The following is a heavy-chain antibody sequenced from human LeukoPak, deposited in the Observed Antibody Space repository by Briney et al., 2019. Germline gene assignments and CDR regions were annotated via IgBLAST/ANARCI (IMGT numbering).Heavy chain of an antibody. CDR1: GFTFSSYV. D-gene: IGHD4-17*01. CDR3: AKWVPHYGDYFGDDY. J-gene: IGHJ4*02. V-gene: IGHV3-23*01. Sequence: PGGSLRLSCAASGFTFSSYVMSWVRQAPGKGLEWVSAISGTGGSTYYTDSVKGRFAISRDNSKNTLYLQMNRLRAEDTAVYYCAKWVPHYGDYFGDDYWGQGTLVTVSS. CDR2: ISGTGGST.